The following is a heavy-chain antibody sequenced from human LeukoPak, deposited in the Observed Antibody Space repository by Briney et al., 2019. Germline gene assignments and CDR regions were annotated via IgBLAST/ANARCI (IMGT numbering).Heavy chain of an antibody. CDR2: IKQDGSEK. D-gene: IGHD6-19*01. J-gene: IGHJ4*02. CDR3: ASDQWPLPYDY. Sequence: GGSLRLSCTASGFTFSSYWMSWVRQAPGKGLEWVANIKQDGSEKYYVDSVKGRFTISRDNAKNSLYLQMNSLRAEDTAVYYCASDQWPLPYDYWGQGTLVTVSS. V-gene: IGHV3-7*04. CDR1: GFTFSSYW.